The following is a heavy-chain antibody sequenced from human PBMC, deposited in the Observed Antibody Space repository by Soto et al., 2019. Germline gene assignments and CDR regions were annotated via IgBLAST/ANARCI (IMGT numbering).Heavy chain of an antibody. CDR1: GGTFSSYA. CDR2: IIPIFGTA. V-gene: IGHV1-69*12. D-gene: IGHD3-22*01. J-gene: IGHJ3*02. Sequence: QVQLVQSGAEVKKPGSSVKVSCKASGGTFSSYAISWVRQAPGQGLEWMGGIIPIFGTANYAQKFQGRVTSNGDESPSTGSMDLSSLRSEDTAVSYCARDGLRLGFDIWGQGTTVTVSS. CDR3: ARDGLRLGFDI.